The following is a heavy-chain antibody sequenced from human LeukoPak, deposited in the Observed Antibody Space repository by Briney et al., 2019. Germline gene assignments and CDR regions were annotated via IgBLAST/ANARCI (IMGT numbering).Heavy chain of an antibody. D-gene: IGHD5-12*01. CDR1: GFTFSSYN. CDR3: ARDGWLAYWYFDL. CDR2: ISRSSSTR. J-gene: IGHJ2*01. V-gene: IGHV3-48*04. Sequence: GGSLRLSCTASGFTFSSYNMNWVRQAPGKGLEWVSYISRSSSTRYYADSVKGRFTISRDNAKNSLYLQMNSLRAEDTAVYYCARDGWLAYWYFDLWGRGTLVTVSS.